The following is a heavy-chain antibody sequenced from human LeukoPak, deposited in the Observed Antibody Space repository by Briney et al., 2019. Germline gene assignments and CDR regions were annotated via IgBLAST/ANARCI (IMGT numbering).Heavy chain of an antibody. CDR2: ISAYNGNT. CDR1: GYTFTSYG. D-gene: IGHD2-15*01. V-gene: IGHV1-18*01. CDR3: ARVGYCSGGSRYSDSFDY. J-gene: IGHJ4*02. Sequence: ASVKVSCKASGYTFTSYGISWVRQAPGQGLEWMGWISAYNGNTNYAQKLQGRVTMTTDTSTSTAYMELRSLRSDDTAVYYCARVGYCSGGSRYSDSFDYWGQGILVTVSS.